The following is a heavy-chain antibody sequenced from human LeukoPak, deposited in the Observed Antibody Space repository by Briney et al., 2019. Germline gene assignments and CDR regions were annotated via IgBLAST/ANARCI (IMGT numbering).Heavy chain of an antibody. CDR3: ARDVGYIAAAGTST. J-gene: IGHJ5*02. CDR1: GGTFSSYA. D-gene: IGHD6-13*01. V-gene: IGHV1-69*05. CDR2: IIPIFGTA. Sequence: SVKVSCTASGGTFSSYAISWVRQAPGQRLEWMGGIIPIFGTANYAQKFQGRVTITTDESTSTAYMELSSLRSEDTAVYYCARDVGYIAAAGTSTWGQGTLVTVSS.